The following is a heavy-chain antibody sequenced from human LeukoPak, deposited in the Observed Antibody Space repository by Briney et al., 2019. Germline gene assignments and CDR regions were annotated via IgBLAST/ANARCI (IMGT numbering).Heavy chain of an antibody. D-gene: IGHD3-10*01. CDR1: GYTFTGYY. J-gene: IGHJ6*03. Sequence: ASVKVSCKASGYTFTGYYMHWVRQAPGQGLEWMGWINPNSGGTNYAQKLQGRVTMTTDTSTSTAYMELRSLRSDDTAVYYCARARGGYYYMDVWGKGTTVTISS. V-gene: IGHV1-2*02. CDR3: ARARGGYYYMDV. CDR2: INPNSGGT.